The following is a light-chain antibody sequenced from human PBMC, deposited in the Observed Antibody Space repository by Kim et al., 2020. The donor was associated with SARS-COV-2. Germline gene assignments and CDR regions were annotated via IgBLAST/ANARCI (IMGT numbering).Light chain of an antibody. Sequence: QLVLTQSPSASASLGASVKLTCTLSSGHSSYAIAWHQQQPEKSPRYLMKLNSDGSHSKGDGIPDRFSGSSSGAERYLTISSLQSEDEADYYCQTWSTGIQVFGGGTKLT. CDR3: QTWSTGIQV. J-gene: IGLJ3*02. V-gene: IGLV4-69*01. CDR1: SGHSSYA. CDR2: LNSDGSH.